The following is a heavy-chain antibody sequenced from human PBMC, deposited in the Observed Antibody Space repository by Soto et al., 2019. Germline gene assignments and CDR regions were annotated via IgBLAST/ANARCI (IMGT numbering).Heavy chain of an antibody. CDR1: GFTFSSYA. CDR2: ISGSGGST. CDR3: AKGQDCSGGSCYSGYYYYGMDV. J-gene: IGHJ6*02. V-gene: IGHV3-23*01. D-gene: IGHD2-15*01. Sequence: EVQLLESGGGLVQPGGSLRLSCAASGFTFSSYAMSWVRQAPGKGLEWVSAISGSGGSTYYADSVKGRFTISRDNSKNTLYLQMNSLRAEDTAVYYCAKGQDCSGGSCYSGYYYYGMDVWGQGTTVTVSS.